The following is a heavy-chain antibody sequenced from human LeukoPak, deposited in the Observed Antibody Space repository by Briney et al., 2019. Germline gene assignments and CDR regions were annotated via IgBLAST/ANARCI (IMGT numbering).Heavy chain of an antibody. J-gene: IGHJ4*02. CDR3: ARFNAYSSSYDY. CDR1: GFTFSSYG. Sequence: PGGSLRLSCAASGFTFSSYGMSWVRQAPGKGLEWVSAISGSGGSTYYADSVKGRFTISRDNSKNTLYLQMNSLRADDTAVYYCARFNAYSSSYDYWGQGTLVTVSS. V-gene: IGHV3-23*01. D-gene: IGHD6-13*01. CDR2: ISGSGGST.